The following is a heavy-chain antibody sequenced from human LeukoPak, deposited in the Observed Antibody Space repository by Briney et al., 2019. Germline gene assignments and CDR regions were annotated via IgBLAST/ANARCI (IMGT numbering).Heavy chain of an antibody. CDR1: GGSISSYY. Sequence: PSETLSLTCTVSGGSISSYYWSWIRQPPGKGLEWIGYIYYSGSTNYNPSLKSRVTISVDTSKNQFSLKLSSVTAADTAVYYCARGKRDNDLLGLYYFYYWGQGTLVTVSS. CDR3: ARGKRDNDLLGLYYFYY. D-gene: IGHD3-16*01. J-gene: IGHJ4*02. CDR2: IYYSGST. V-gene: IGHV4-59*01.